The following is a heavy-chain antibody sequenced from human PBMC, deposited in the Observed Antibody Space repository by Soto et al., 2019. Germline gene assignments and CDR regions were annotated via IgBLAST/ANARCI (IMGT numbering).Heavy chain of an antibody. Sequence: EVQLVESGGGLVQPGGSLRLSCAASGFTFYNYWMHWVRQAPGKGLVWVSRVNSDGSTTNYADSVKGRFTISRDNAKNMVFLQMNNLSAEDTAVYYCARGLRGYYGIDVWGQGTTVTVSS. CDR1: GFTFYNYW. CDR3: ARGLRGYYGIDV. D-gene: IGHD3-16*01. CDR2: VNSDGSTT. J-gene: IGHJ6*02. V-gene: IGHV3-74*01.